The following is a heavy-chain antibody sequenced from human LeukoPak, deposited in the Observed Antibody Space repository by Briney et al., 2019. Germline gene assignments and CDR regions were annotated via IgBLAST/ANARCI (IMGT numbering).Heavy chain of an antibody. J-gene: IGHJ3*02. V-gene: IGHV4-34*01. CDR2: INHSGST. CDR3: ARVPSKAYVLLWFGELQGAFDI. Sequence: SETLSLTCTVSGGSISSYYWTWIRQPPGKGLEWIGEINHSGSTNYNPSLKSRVTISVDTSKNQFSLKLSSVTAADTAVYYCARVPSKAYVLLWFGELQGAFDIWGQGTMVTVSS. D-gene: IGHD3-10*01. CDR1: GGSISSYY.